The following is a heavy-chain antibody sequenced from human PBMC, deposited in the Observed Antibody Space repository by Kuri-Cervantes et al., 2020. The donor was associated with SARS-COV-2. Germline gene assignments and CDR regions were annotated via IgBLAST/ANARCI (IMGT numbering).Heavy chain of an antibody. Sequence: GESLKISCAASGFTVSSNYMSWFRQAPGPGQGLELVSGIIENGPDTYYADSVKGRFTISRDNSRNTLYLQMNSLRAEDTAVYYCARERNSGWSMFFDYWGQGTLVTVSS. D-gene: IGHD6-19*01. J-gene: IGHJ4*02. CDR2: IENGPDT. CDR1: GFTVSSNY. CDR3: ARERNSGWSMFFDY. V-gene: IGHV3-53*01.